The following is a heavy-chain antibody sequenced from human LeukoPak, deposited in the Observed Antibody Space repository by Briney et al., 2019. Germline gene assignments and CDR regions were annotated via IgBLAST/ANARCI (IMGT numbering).Heavy chain of an antibody. CDR2: INHSGST. J-gene: IGHJ4*02. CDR3: ARVKAGVLQYFDWLLRDYYFDY. CDR1: GGSFSGYY. V-gene: IGHV4-34*01. Sequence: SETLSLTCAVYGGSFSGYYWSWIRQPPGKGLEWIGEINHSGSTNYNPSLKSRVTISVDTSKNQFSLKLSSVTAADTAVYYCARVKAGVLQYFDWLLRDYYFDYWGQGTLVTVSS. D-gene: IGHD3-9*01.